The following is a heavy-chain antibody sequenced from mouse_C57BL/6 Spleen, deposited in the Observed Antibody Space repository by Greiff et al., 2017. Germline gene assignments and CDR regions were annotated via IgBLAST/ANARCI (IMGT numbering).Heavy chain of an antibody. CDR1: GYTFTSYD. Sequence: VQLQQSGPELVKPGASVKLSCKASGYTFTSYDINWVKQRPGQGLEWIGWIYPRDGSTKYNEKFKGKATLTVDTSSSTAYMELHSLTSEYSAVYFCARNPSITTVVATDAMDYWGQGTSVTVSS. D-gene: IGHD1-1*01. CDR3: ARNPSITTVVATDAMDY. CDR2: IYPRDGST. J-gene: IGHJ4*01. V-gene: IGHV1-85*01.